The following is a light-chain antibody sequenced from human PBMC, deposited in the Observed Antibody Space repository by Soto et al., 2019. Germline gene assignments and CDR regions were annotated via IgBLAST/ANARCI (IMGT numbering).Light chain of an antibody. CDR3: QKYSSVTL. CDR2: AAS. Sequence: DIQMTQSPSSLSASVGDRVTITCRASQGISNYIAWYQQKPGKAPKLLIYAASTLQSGVPSRFSGSGSGTDFTLTISSLQPDDVATYSCQKYSSVTLFGPGTKVDIK. V-gene: IGKV1-27*01. CDR1: QGISNY. J-gene: IGKJ3*01.